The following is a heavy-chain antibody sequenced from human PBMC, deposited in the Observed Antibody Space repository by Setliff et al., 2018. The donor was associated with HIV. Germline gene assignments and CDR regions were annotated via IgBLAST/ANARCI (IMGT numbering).Heavy chain of an antibody. Sequence: GGSLRLSCAASGFTYSSYWMGWVRQAPGKGLEWVANIKQDGSEKYYVDSVKGRFTISGDNAKNSLYLQMNSLRAEDTAVYYCARVANSRGYSYDFDSWGQGTLVTVSS. J-gene: IGHJ4*02. CDR2: IKQDGSEK. V-gene: IGHV3-7*03. D-gene: IGHD5-18*01. CDR3: ARVANSRGYSYDFDS. CDR1: GFTYSSYW.